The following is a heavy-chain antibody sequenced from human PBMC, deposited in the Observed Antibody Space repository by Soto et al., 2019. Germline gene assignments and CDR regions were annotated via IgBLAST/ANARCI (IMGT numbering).Heavy chain of an antibody. CDR2: IKQDGSEK. Sequence: GRSLRLSCAASGFTFSSYAMXXXXXXXGKGLEWVANIKQDGSEKYYVDSVKGRFTISRDNAKNSLYLQMNSLRAEDTAVYYCARSPYDQLATYDAFDIWGQGTMVTVSS. V-gene: IGHV3-7*01. D-gene: IGHD2-2*01. J-gene: IGHJ3*02. CDR1: GFTFSSYA. CDR3: ARSPYDQLATYDAFDI.